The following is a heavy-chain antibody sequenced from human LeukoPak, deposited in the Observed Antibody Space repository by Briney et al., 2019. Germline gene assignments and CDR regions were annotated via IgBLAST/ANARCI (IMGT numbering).Heavy chain of an antibody. CDR1: GFMFSNYG. Sequence: GGSLRLSCAASGFMFSNYGMHWVRQAPGKGLEWVAVISYDGSNKYYADSVKGRFTISRDNSKNTLYLQMNSLRAEDTAVYYCAKVYYYDSSGYPYYFDYWGQGTLVTVSS. D-gene: IGHD3-22*01. CDR3: AKVYYYDSSGYPYYFDY. V-gene: IGHV3-30*18. J-gene: IGHJ4*02. CDR2: ISYDGSNK.